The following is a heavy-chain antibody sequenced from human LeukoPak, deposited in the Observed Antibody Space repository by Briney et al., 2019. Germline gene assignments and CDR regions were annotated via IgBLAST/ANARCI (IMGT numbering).Heavy chain of an antibody. CDR1: GGSFSGYY. V-gene: IGHV4-34*01. CDR2: INHSGST. J-gene: IGHJ4*02. CDR3: ARGRGASGY. Sequence: SETLSLTCAVYGGSFSGYYWSWIRQPPGKGLEWIGEINHSGSTNYNPPLKSRVTISVDTSKNQFSLKLSSVTAADTAVYYCARGRGASGYWGQGTLVTVSS. D-gene: IGHD3-10*01.